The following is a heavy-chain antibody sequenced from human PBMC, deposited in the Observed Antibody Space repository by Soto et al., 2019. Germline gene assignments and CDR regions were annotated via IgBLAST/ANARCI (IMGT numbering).Heavy chain of an antibody. CDR1: GYSFTSYW. D-gene: IGHD2-2*01. CDR2: IYPGDSDT. CDR3: ARSRWFRYCSSTSCLGNYYYYYYMDV. J-gene: IGHJ6*03. Sequence: GESLKISCKGSGYSFTSYWIGWVRQMPGKGLEWMGIIYPGDSDTRYSPSFQGQVTISADKSISTAYLQWSSLKASDTAMYYCARSRWFRYCSSTSCLGNYYYYYYMDVWGKGTTVTVSS. V-gene: IGHV5-51*01.